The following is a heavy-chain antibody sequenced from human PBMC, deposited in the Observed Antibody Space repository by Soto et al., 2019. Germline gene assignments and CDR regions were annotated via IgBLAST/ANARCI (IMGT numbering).Heavy chain of an antibody. CDR2: IYYSGST. J-gene: IGHJ4*02. CDR3: ARGVGATEPSDY. D-gene: IGHD1-26*01. V-gene: IGHV4-31*03. Sequence: LSLTCTVSGGSISSGGYYWSWIRQHPGKGLEWIGYIYYSGSTYYSLSLKSRVTISVDTSKNQFSLKLSSVTAADTAVYYCARGVGATEPSDYWGQGTLVTVSS. CDR1: GGSISSGGYY.